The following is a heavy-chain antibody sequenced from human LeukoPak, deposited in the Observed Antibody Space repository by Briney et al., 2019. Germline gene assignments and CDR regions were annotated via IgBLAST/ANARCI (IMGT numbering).Heavy chain of an antibody. D-gene: IGHD3-22*01. CDR2: INWNGGST. CDR3: ARRSLDDSSGYYFSFDY. CDR1: GFTFSRYW. Sequence: PGGSLRLSCAASGFTFSRYWMSWVRQAPGKGLEWVSGINWNGGSTGYADSVKGRFTISRDNAKNSLYLQMNSLRAEDTALYYCARRSLDDSSGYYFSFDYWGQGTLVTVSS. V-gene: IGHV3-20*04. J-gene: IGHJ4*02.